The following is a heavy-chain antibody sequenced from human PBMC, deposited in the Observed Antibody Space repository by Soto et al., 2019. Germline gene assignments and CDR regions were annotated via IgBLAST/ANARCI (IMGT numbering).Heavy chain of an antibody. CDR2: ISGYNGNT. D-gene: IGHD6-19*01. J-gene: IGHJ4*02. V-gene: IGHV1-18*01. CDR3: ARGGAGGGGDFDY. Sequence: QVQLVQSGAEVKKPGASVKVSCKASGYTFTTYGISWVRQAPGQGLEWMGWISGYNGNTNYAQNLQGRVTVTTDTXRSTAYMERRSLRSDDTAVYSCARGGAGGGGDFDYWGQGTLVTVSS. CDR1: GYTFTTYG.